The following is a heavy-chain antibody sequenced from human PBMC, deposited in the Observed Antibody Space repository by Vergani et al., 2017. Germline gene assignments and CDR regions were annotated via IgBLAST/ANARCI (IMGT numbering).Heavy chain of an antibody. CDR1: GFTFSSYG. Sequence: QVQLVESGGGLVKPGGSLRLSCAASGFTFSSYGMHWVRQAPGKGLEWGEFIRYDGSNKYYADYVKGRFTISRDNAKNSLYLQMNSRRSEDTAVDYGARVAPPGYCSSTSCFLIWGMYYYYGMDVWGQGP. J-gene: IGHJ6*02. CDR2: IRYDGSNK. V-gene: IGHV3-30*02. D-gene: IGHD2-2*01. CDR3: ARVAPPGYCSSTSCFLIWGMYYYYGMDV.